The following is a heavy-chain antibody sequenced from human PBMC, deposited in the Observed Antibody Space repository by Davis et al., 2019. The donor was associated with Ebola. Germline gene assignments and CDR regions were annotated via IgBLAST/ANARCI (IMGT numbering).Heavy chain of an antibody. CDR2: IYDRGTT. Sequence: MPSETLSLTCTVSGGSISYYYWSWIRQPPGKGLEWIGYIYDRGTTNYNPSLKSRVTMTVDASKNQFSLKLTSVTAADTAVYFCARGQPYASRQGWFDPWGQGALVTVTS. J-gene: IGHJ5*02. CDR3: ARGQPYASRQGWFDP. CDR1: GGSISYYY. V-gene: IGHV4-59*01. D-gene: IGHD6-13*01.